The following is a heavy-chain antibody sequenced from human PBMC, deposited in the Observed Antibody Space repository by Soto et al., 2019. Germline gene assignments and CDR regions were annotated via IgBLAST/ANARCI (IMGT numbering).Heavy chain of an antibody. CDR1: GGSISSYY. CDR2: IYYSGST. Sequence: SETLSLTCTVSGGSISSYYWSWIRQPPGKGLEWIGYIYYSGSTNYNPSLKSRVTISVDTSKNQFSLKLSSVTAADTAVYYCARNHGDYVDYWGQGTLVTVSS. V-gene: IGHV4-59*01. J-gene: IGHJ4*02. CDR3: ARNHGDYVDY. D-gene: IGHD4-17*01.